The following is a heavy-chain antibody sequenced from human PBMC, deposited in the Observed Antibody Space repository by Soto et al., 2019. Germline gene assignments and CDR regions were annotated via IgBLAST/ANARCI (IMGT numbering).Heavy chain of an antibody. CDR2: FDPEDGET. Sequence: ASVKVSCKVSGYTLTELSMHWVRQAPGKGLEWMGGFDPEDGETIYAQKFQGRVTMTEDTSTDTAYMEPSSLRSEDTAVYYCAINLQGGIVVVPPGFDPWGQGTLVTVSS. CDR3: AINLQGGIVVVPPGFDP. V-gene: IGHV1-24*01. D-gene: IGHD2-2*01. J-gene: IGHJ5*01. CDR1: GYTLTELS.